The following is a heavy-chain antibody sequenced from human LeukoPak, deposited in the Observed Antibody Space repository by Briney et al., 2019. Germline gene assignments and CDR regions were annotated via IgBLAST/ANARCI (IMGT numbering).Heavy chain of an antibody. CDR3: ARAMSLGWFYMDV. J-gene: IGHJ6*03. Sequence: GGSLRLSCAASGFTFSSYPMHWVRQAPGKGLKWVAVISYDGSNKYFADSVKGRFTISRDNSKNTLYLQMNSLRPEDTAVYYCARAMSLGWFYMDVWGKGTTVTVSS. CDR1: GFTFSSYP. D-gene: IGHD2-15*01. V-gene: IGHV3-30-3*01. CDR2: ISYDGSNK.